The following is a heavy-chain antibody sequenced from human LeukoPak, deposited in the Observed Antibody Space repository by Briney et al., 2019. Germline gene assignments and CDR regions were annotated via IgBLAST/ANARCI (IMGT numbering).Heavy chain of an antibody. Sequence: SETLSLTCTVSSDSITSSSYYWGWIRQPPGKGLQWIGSMYYYGNTYYNPSLKSRVAISVDTSKNQFSLNLTSVTAADTAVYYCARLEPETLHVQPQARVYLQHGGQGTLVSVPS. CDR2: MYYYGNT. V-gene: IGHV4-39*01. CDR1: SDSITSSSYY. CDR3: ARLEPETLHVQPQARVYLQH. J-gene: IGHJ1*01. D-gene: IGHD1-1*01.